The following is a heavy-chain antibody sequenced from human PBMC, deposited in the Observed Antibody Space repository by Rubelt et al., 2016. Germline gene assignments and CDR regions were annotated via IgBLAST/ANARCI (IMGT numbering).Heavy chain of an antibody. CDR3: ARDLGSGYSGYDYGMDV. Sequence: QLQLQESGPGLVKPSETLSLTCTVSGGSISSSSYYWGWIRQPPGKGLEWIGSIYYSGSTYYNPSLQSRVTIALDTSKNQFSLKLSSVTAADTAVDYWARDLGSGYSGYDYGMDVWGQGTTVTVSS. CDR2: IYYSGST. V-gene: IGHV4-39*07. J-gene: IGHJ6*02. CDR1: GGSISSSSYY. D-gene: IGHD5-12*01.